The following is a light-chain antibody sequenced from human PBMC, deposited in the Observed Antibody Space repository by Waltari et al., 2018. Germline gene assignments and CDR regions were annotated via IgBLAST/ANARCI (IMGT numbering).Light chain of an antibody. CDR1: QSVGRS. CDR3: QHYVRLPAT. J-gene: IGKJ1*01. CDR2: GAS. V-gene: IGKV3-20*01. Sequence: EIVVTQAPGALALSPGERATLSCRASQSVGRSLAWYQQIPGQAPRLLIYGASSRATGIPDRFSGSGSGTDFSLTISRLEPEDFAVYFCQHYVRLPATFGQGTKVAI.